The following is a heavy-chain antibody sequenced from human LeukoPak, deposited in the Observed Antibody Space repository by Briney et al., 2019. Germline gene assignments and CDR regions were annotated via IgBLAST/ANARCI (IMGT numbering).Heavy chain of an antibody. D-gene: IGHD4-17*01. J-gene: IGHJ4*02. V-gene: IGHV1-58*02. CDR1: GFTFTSSA. CDR2: IVVGSGNT. CDR3: AARVIDYGPHPVYYFDY. Sequence: RASVKVSCKASGFTFTSSAMQWVRQARGQRLEWIGWIVVGSGNTNYAQKFQERVTITRDMSTSTAYMELSSLRSEDTAVYYCAARVIDYGPHPVYYFDYWGQGTLVTVSS.